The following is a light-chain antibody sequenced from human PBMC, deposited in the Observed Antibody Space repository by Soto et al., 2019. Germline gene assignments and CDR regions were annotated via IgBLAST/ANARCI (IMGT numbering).Light chain of an antibody. CDR2: GAS. CDR3: QQRYKTSLSS. V-gene: IGKV1-39*01. J-gene: IGKJ2*01. CDR1: QRIDNF. Sequence: DIQMTQSPSLLSASVGDRVTITCWASQRIDNFLNWYQQKPGKAPKLLIYGASSLQSGVPSRFSGSGSGTDFTLTITSLQPEDSATYHCQQRYKTSLSSFGQGTKVEIK.